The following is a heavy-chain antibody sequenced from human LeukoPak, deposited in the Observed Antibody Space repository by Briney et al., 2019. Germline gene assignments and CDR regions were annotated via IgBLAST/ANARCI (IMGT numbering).Heavy chain of an antibody. J-gene: IGHJ4*02. CDR2: AITDGDT. Sequence: GALLLSFAASGFNFMRYAMIWGRRGPGKGREWVSSAITDGDTYSKYSVKGRFTISRDGSTNTLFLQMISLRGGDTALYYCARSRSGSVASTSDYWGQGTLVSVSS. CDR3: ARSRSGSVASTSDY. V-gene: IGHV3-23*01. D-gene: IGHD6-19*01. CDR1: GFNFMRYA.